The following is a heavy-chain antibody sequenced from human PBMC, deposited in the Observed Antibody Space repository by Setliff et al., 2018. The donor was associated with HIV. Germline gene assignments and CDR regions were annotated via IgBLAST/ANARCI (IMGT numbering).Heavy chain of an antibody. CDR3: ARIDESITIFGVVSYPMDV. D-gene: IGHD3-3*01. CDR2: ISSYNGNT. CDR1: GYTFSDYG. J-gene: IGHJ6*03. V-gene: IGHV1-18*01. Sequence: ASVKVSCKASGYTFSDYGVSWVRQAPGQGLEWMGWISSYNGNTHFAQKYQDRISMTTDTSANIAYMELRSLQSDDTAVYCCARIDESITIFGVVSYPMDVWGKGTTVTVSS.